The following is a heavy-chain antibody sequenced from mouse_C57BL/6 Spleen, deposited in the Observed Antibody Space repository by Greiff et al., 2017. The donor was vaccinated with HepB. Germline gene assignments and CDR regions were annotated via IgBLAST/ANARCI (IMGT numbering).Heavy chain of an antibody. CDR2: IDPSDSEP. J-gene: IGHJ3*01. CDR1: GYTFTSYW. D-gene: IGHD1-1*01. Sequence: QVQLQQSGAELVRPGSSVKLSCKASGYTFTSYWMHWVKQRPIQGLEWIGNIDPSDSEPHYNQKFKDKATLTVDKSSSTAYMQLSSLTSEDSAVYYCARYGSSYETWFAYWGQGTLVTVSA. V-gene: IGHV1-52*01. CDR3: ARYGSSYETWFAY.